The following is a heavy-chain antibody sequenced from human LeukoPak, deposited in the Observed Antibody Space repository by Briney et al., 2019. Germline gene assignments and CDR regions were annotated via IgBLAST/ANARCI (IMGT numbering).Heavy chain of an antibody. V-gene: IGHV1-18*01. J-gene: IGHJ4*02. CDR1: GYTFTSYG. CDR3: ARDSIVVVVAATRGDY. Sequence: GASVKVSCKASGYTFTSYGISWVRQAPGQGLEWMGWISAYNGNTNYAQKLQGRVTMTTDTSTSTAYMELRSLRSDDTAVYYCARDSIVVVVAATRGDYWGQGTLVTVSS. CDR2: ISAYNGNT. D-gene: IGHD2-15*01.